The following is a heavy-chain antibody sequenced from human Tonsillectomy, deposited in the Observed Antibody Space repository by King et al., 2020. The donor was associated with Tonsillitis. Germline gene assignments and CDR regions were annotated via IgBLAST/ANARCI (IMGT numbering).Heavy chain of an antibody. CDR1: GYSFTGYY. CDR3: ARDLLEAVAVYVSAC. D-gene: IGHD6-19*01. Sequence: QLVQSGAEVKKPGASVKVSCKASGYSFTGYYIHWVRQAPGQGLEWMGWIDPDSGGTNYAQKFQGSVTMTTDTSIGTVYMDLGGLTSDDTAVYFCARDLLEAVAVYVSACWGQGTLVTVSS. CDR2: IDPDSGGT. V-gene: IGHV1-2*02. J-gene: IGHJ4*02.